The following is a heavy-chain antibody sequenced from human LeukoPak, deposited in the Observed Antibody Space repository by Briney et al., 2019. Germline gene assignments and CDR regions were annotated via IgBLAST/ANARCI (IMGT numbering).Heavy chain of an antibody. D-gene: IGHD3-10*01. J-gene: IGHJ5*02. Sequence: ASVKVSCKASGYTFTSYGISWVRQAPGQGLEWMGWISAYNGNTNYAQKLQGRVTMTTDTSTSTAYMELRSLRSDDTAVYYCAREDYDYGSGRENWFDPWGQGTLVTVSS. CDR3: AREDYDYGSGRENWFDP. V-gene: IGHV1-18*01. CDR1: GYTFTSYG. CDR2: ISAYNGNT.